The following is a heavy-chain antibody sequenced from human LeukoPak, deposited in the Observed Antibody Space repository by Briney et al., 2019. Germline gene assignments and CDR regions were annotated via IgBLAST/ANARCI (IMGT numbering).Heavy chain of an antibody. Sequence: SETLSLTCAVCGGSFSGYYWSWIRQPPGKGLEWIGEINHSGSTNYNPSLKSRVTISVDTSKNQFSLKLSSVTAADTAVYYCARGSSGWYYYYYGMDVWGQGTTVTVSS. D-gene: IGHD6-19*01. V-gene: IGHV4-34*01. J-gene: IGHJ6*02. CDR2: INHSGST. CDR3: ARGSSGWYYYYYGMDV. CDR1: GGSFSGYY.